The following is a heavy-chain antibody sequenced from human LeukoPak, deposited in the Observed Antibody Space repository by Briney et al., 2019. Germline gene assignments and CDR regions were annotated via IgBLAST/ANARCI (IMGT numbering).Heavy chain of an antibody. CDR3: ARELSAGDFWSGYYYYMDV. J-gene: IGHJ6*03. CDR2: INPNSGGT. V-gene: IGHV1-2*02. Sequence: ASVKVSCKASGYTFTGYYMHWVRQAPGQGLEWMGWINPNSGGTNYAQKFQGRVTMTRDTSISTAYMELSSLRSEDTAVYYCARELSAGDFWSGYYYYMDVWGKGTTVTVSS. CDR1: GYTFTGYY. D-gene: IGHD3-3*01.